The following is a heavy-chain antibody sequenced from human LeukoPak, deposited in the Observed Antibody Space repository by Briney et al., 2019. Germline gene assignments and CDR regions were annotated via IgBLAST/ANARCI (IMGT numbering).Heavy chain of an antibody. CDR2: ISGSGGST. J-gene: IGHJ4*02. CDR1: GFTFSSYA. V-gene: IGHV3-23*01. CDR3: AKDSSGSYXXXYFDY. Sequence: PGGSLRLSCAASGFTFSSYAMSWVRQAPGKGLEWVSAISGSGGSTYYADSVKGRFTISRDNSRNTLYLQMNSLRAEDTAVYYCAKDSSGSYXXXYFDYWGQGTLVTVSS. D-gene: IGHD1-26*01.